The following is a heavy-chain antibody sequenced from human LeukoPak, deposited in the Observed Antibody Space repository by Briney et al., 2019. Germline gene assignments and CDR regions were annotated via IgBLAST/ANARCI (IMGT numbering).Heavy chain of an antibody. V-gene: IGHV3-21*01. D-gene: IGHD3-10*01. J-gene: IGHJ4*02. CDR2: ISSSSSYI. Sequence: PGGSLRLSCAASGFTFSSHWMSWVRQAPGKGLEWVSSISSSSSYIYYADSVKGRFTISRDNAKNSLYLQMNSLRAEDTAVYYCARVTSGRSHASNWGQGTLVTVSS. CDR3: ARVTSGRSHASN. CDR1: GFTFSSHW.